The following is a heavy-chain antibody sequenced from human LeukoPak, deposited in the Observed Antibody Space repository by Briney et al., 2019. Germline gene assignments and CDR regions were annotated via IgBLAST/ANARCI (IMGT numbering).Heavy chain of an antibody. CDR3: ARAAAVTYFDY. CDR1: GFTFSDYY. J-gene: IGHJ4*02. D-gene: IGHD4-23*01. CDR2: ISSSSSYT. V-gene: IGHV3-11*05. Sequence: GGSLRLSCAASGFTFSDYYMSWIRQAPGKGLKWVSYISSSSSYTNYADSVKGRFTISRDNAKNSLYLQMNSLRAEDTAVYYCARAAAVTYFDYWGQGTLVTVSS.